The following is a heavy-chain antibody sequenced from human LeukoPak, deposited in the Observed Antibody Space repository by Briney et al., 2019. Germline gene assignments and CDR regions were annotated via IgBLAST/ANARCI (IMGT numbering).Heavy chain of an antibody. CDR3: ARGRDGYNLVDAFDV. Sequence: GGSLRLSCAASGFTFSRYPLHWVRQAPGKGLEWVSAISGSGGSTYYADSVKGRFTISRDNSKNTLYLQMNSLRAEDTAVYYCARGRDGYNLVDAFDVWGQGIMVTVSS. CDR1: GFTFSRYP. D-gene: IGHD5-24*01. CDR2: ISGSGGST. V-gene: IGHV3-23*01. J-gene: IGHJ3*01.